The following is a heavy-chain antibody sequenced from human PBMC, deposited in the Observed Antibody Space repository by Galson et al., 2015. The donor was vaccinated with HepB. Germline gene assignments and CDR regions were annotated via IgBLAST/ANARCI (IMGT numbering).Heavy chain of an antibody. Sequence: SLRLSCAASGFTFDDYAMHWVRQALGKGLEWVSGMSWNSGTIGYGDSVKGRFTISRDNAKNSLYLQMNSLRAEDTALYYCVKNMYSSTWYDAFDFWGQGTMVTVSS. CDR3: VKNMYSSTWYDAFDF. D-gene: IGHD6-13*01. J-gene: IGHJ3*01. V-gene: IGHV3-9*01. CDR2: MSWNSGTI. CDR1: GFTFDDYA.